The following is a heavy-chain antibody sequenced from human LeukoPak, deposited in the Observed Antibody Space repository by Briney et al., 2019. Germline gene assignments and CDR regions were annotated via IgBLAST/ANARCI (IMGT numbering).Heavy chain of an antibody. V-gene: IGHV1-69*01. CDR3: AGGATDDRDWFDP. D-gene: IGHD3-22*01. CDR1: GGTFSSNP. J-gene: IGHJ5*02. Sequence: SVTVSCTASGGTFSSNPINWVRQAPGQGLQWMGAIIPIFNTADYAQKFQGRLTITADESTSTAYMELSSLRSDDAAVYYCAGGATDDRDWFDPWGQGTLVTVSS. CDR2: IIPIFNTA.